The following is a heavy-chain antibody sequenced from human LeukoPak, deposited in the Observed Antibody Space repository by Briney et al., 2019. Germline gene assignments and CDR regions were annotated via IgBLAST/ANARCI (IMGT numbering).Heavy chain of an antibody. V-gene: IGHV4-39*01. CDR3: ARIAAAGTILNGY. Sequence: SETLSLTCTVSGASISSSSYYWGWIRQPPGKGPEWIGSIYYSGSTYYNPSLKSRVTISVDTSKNQFSLKLSSVTAADTAVYYCARIAAAGTILNGYWGQGTLVTVSS. CDR1: GASISSSSYY. J-gene: IGHJ4*02. CDR2: IYYSGST. D-gene: IGHD6-13*01.